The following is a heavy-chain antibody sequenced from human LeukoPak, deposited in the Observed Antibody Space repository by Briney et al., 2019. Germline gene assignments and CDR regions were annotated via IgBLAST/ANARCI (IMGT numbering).Heavy chain of an antibody. CDR2: IWYDGTHI. Sequence: GGSLRLSCAASGFTFSSYGMHWVRQAPGKGPEWVAVIWYDGTHIFYADSVKGRFTISRDNSKNTLYLQMNSLRAEDTALYYCVRDPYEAYWGQGTLVTVSS. CDR1: GFTFSSYG. V-gene: IGHV3-33*01. CDR3: VRDPYEAY. D-gene: IGHD5-12*01. J-gene: IGHJ4*02.